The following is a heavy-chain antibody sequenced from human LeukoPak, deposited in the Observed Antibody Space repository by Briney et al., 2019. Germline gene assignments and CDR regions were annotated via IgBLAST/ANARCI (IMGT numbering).Heavy chain of an antibody. D-gene: IGHD3-9*01. CDR2: IYYSGST. V-gene: IGHV4-59*01. CDR3: ARDKRGYDISPGYYSQAWFDP. Sequence: SETLSLTCTVSGGSISSYYWSWVRQPPGKGLEWIGYIYYSGSTNYNPSLKSRVTISVDTSKNQFSLKLSSVTAADTAVYYCARDKRGYDISPGYYSQAWFDPWGQGTLVTVSS. J-gene: IGHJ5*02. CDR1: GGSISSYY.